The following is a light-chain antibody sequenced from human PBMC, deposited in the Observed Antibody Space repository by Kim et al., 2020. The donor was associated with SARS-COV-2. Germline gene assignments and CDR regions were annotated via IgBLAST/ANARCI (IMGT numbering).Light chain of an antibody. CDR3: QQSYSIPLT. CDR1: QTISNF. Sequence: DIQMTQSPSYVSASVGDRVTITCRASQTISNFLNWYLQKPGKAPKLLIYSASSLHSGVPSRFSGGGSGTDFTLTISSLQPEDFATYYCQQSYSIPLTFGGGTKVDIK. CDR2: SAS. J-gene: IGKJ4*01. V-gene: IGKV1-39*01.